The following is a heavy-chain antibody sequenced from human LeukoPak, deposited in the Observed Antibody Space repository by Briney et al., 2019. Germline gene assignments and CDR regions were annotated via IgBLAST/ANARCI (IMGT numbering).Heavy chain of an antibody. CDR1: GFTFSTYG. Sequence: PGRCLRLSCASSGFTFSTYGMHWVRQAPGRGLEWVAVIWNDGSIKYYGDSVKGRFTISRDNSKNTLYLQMNSVRAEDTAVYYCARAVGPFDFWGPGTKVIVSS. J-gene: IGHJ3*01. CDR3: ARAVGPFDF. V-gene: IGHV3-33*01. CDR2: IWNDGSIK.